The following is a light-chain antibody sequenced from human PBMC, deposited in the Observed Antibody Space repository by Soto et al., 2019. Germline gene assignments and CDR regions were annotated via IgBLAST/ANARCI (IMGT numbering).Light chain of an antibody. CDR3: AAWDDSLNVYVV. V-gene: IGLV1-44*01. J-gene: IGLJ2*01. Sequence: SVLTKPPSASGTPGQRVSISCSGSSSNIGSNTVNWYQQLPGTAPKLLIYSNNQRPSGVPDRFSGSKSGTSASLAISGLQSEDEADYYCAAWDDSLNVYVVFGGGTKLTVL. CDR1: SSNIGSNT. CDR2: SNN.